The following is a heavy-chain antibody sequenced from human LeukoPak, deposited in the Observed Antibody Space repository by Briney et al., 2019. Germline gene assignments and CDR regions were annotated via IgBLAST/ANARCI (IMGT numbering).Heavy chain of an antibody. Sequence: SETLSLTCAVYGGSFSGYYWSWIRQPPGKGLEWIGEINHSGSTNYNPSLKSRVTISVDTSKNQFSLKLSSVTAADTAVYYCARDSGYCSGGSCYRSFNFDYWGQGTLVTVSS. CDR1: GGSFSGYY. CDR3: ARDSGYCSGGSCYRSFNFDY. J-gene: IGHJ4*02. D-gene: IGHD2-15*01. V-gene: IGHV4-34*01. CDR2: INHSGST.